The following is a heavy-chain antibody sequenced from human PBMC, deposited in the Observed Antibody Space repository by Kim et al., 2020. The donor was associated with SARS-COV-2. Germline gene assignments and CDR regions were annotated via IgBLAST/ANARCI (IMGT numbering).Heavy chain of an antibody. Sequence: GGSLRLSCAASGFVFRTYAMHWVRQAPGKGLEWVALISYDGTEKYYGDSVKGRFIISRDNSKNTLYLQMNSLRVDDAAVYYCAKPRVRGVHYFDSWGPGTLVTVSS. CDR1: GFVFRTYA. V-gene: IGHV3-30*18. CDR2: ISYDGTEK. D-gene: IGHD3-10*01. CDR3: AKPRVRGVHYFDS. J-gene: IGHJ4*02.